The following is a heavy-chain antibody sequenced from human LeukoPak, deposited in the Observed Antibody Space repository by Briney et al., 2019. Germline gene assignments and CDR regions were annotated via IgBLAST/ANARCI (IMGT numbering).Heavy chain of an antibody. CDR2: INENGGDK. D-gene: IGHD6-13*01. CDR1: GFTFSNYW. CDR3: ARDRSRGFDP. J-gene: IGHJ5*02. Sequence: GGSLRLSCAATGFTFSNYWMTWVRQAPGKGLEWVANINENGGDKYYVDSVKGRFTISRDNAKNSQFLQMNSLRVGDTAVYYCARDRSRGFDPWGQGTLVTVSS. V-gene: IGHV3-7*01.